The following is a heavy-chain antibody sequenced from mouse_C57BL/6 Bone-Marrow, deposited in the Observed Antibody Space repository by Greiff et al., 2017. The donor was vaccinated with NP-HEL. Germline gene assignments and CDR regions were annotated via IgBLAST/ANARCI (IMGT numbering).Heavy chain of an antibody. CDR1: GYTFTSYW. Sequence: QVQLQQPGAELVMPGASVKLSCKASGYTFTSYWMHWVKQRPGQGLEWIGEIDPSDSYTNYNQKFKGKSTLTVDKSSSTAYMQLSSLTSEDSAVYYSAREGLLPFAYWGQGTLVTVSA. CDR2: IDPSDSYT. CDR3: AREGLLPFAY. D-gene: IGHD2-3*01. V-gene: IGHV1-69*01. J-gene: IGHJ3*01.